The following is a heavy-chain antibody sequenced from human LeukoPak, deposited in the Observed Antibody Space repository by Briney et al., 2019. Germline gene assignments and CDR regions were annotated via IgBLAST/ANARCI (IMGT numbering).Heavy chain of an antibody. CDR2: IKQDGNEM. J-gene: IGHJ4*02. Sequence: GGSLRLSCAASGFTFSSYWMSWVRQAPGKGLEWVANIKQDGNEMSYVDSVKGRFTIARDNAKKSLYLQMNSLRAEDTAVYYCARAKVEYSSSSSVDYWGQGTLVTVSS. V-gene: IGHV3-7*01. D-gene: IGHD6-6*01. CDR3: ARAKVEYSSSSSVDY. CDR1: GFTFSSYW.